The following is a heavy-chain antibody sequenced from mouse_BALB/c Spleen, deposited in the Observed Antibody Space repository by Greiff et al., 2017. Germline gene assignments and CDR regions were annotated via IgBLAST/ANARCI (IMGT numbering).Heavy chain of an antibody. CDR1: GYTFTSYW. CDR3: ARYGRADAMDY. Sequence: QVQLQQPGAELVKPGASVKLSCKASGYTFTSYWMHWVKQRPGQGLEWIGEINPSNGRTNDNEKFKSKATLTVDKSSSTAYMQLSSLTSEASAVSSCARYGRADAMDYWGQGTSVTVSS. D-gene: IGHD1-2*01. CDR2: INPSNGRT. V-gene: IGHV1S81*02. J-gene: IGHJ4*01.